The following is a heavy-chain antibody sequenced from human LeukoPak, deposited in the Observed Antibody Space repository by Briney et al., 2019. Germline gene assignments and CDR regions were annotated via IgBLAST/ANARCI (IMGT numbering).Heavy chain of an antibody. CDR3: ASNPNVDTAMVT. Sequence: PVKVSCKASGFTFTSSAMQWVRQARGQRLEWIGWIVVGSGNTNYAQKFQERVTITRDMSTSTAYMELSSLRSEDTAVYYCASNPNVDTAMVTWGQGTLVTVSS. V-gene: IGHV1-58*02. CDR1: GFTFTSSA. J-gene: IGHJ4*02. CDR2: IVVGSGNT. D-gene: IGHD5-18*01.